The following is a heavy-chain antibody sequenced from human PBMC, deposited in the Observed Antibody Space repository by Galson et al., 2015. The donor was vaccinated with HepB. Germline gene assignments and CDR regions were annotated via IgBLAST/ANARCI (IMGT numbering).Heavy chain of an antibody. V-gene: IGHV3-23*01. CDR2: ISGSGGST. CDR3: AKGGPILWWRPEYYYYYGMDV. CDR1: GFTFSSYA. Sequence: SLRLSCAASGFTFSSYAMSWVRQAPGKGLEWVSAISGSGGSTYYADSVKGRFTISRDNSKNTMYLQMNSLRAEDTAVYYCAKGGPILWWRPEYYYYYGMDVWGQGTPVTVSS. J-gene: IGHJ6*02. D-gene: IGHD2-21*01.